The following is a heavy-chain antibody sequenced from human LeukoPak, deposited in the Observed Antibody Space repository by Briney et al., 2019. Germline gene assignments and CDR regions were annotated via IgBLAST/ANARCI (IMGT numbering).Heavy chain of an antibody. Sequence: SSETLSLTCNVSGYSISSGYYWGWIRQPPGKGLECIANIYSTGTTNFNPSLKSRVSISVDTSKNQLSLKLTSVTAADTAVYFCARDGGSSSWLAYWGQGTLVTVSS. CDR2: IYSTGTT. CDR3: ARDGGSSSWLAY. D-gene: IGHD6-13*01. J-gene: IGHJ4*02. CDR1: GYSISSGYY. V-gene: IGHV4-38-2*02.